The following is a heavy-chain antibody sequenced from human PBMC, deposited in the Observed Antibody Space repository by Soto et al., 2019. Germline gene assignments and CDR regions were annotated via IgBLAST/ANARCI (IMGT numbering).Heavy chain of an antibody. CDR1: GGTFSSYA. V-gene: IGHV1-69*06. D-gene: IGHD3-22*01. J-gene: IGHJ4*02. CDR3: ARDQNRYDSSGYYWEYFDY. CDR2: IIPIFGTA. Sequence: ASVKVSCKASGGTFSSYAISWGRQAPGQGLEWMGGIIPIFGTANYAQKFQGRVTITADKSTSTAYMELSSLRSEDTAVYYCARDQNRYDSSGYYWEYFDYWGQGTLVTVSS.